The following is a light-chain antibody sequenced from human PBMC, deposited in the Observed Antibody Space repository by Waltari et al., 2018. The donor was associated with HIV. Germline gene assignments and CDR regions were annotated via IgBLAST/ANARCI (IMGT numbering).Light chain of an antibody. CDR2: EVS. V-gene: IGLV2-14*01. CDR3: SSYTSSSTSHV. J-gene: IGLJ1*01. CDR1: RSDVGGYNS. Sequence: QSALTQPAPVSGSPGQSITIPCTGTRSDVGGYNSVSWYQQHPGKAPKLMIYEVSNRPSGVSNRFSGSKSGNTASLTISGLQAEDEADYYCSSYTSSSTSHVFGTGTKVTVL.